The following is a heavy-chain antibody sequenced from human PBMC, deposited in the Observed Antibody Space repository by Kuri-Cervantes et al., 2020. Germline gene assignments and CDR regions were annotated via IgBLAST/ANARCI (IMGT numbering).Heavy chain of an antibody. D-gene: IGHD3-16*01. CDR1: GFTFSSYW. J-gene: IGHJ4*02. V-gene: IGHV3-53*01. CDR2: FYSGGST. Sequence: GESLKISCAASGFTFSSYWMSWVRQAPGKGLEWVSVFYSGGSTFYADSVKGRFPISRDISKNTLYLHMNNLRDEDTAVYYCARYRPFSYWGQGTLVTVSS. CDR3: ARYRPFSY.